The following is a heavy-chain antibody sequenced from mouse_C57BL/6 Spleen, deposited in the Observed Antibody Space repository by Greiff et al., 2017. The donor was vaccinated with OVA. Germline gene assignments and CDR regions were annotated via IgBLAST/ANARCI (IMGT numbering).Heavy chain of an antibody. Sequence: EVQGVESGGGLVKPGGSLKLSCAASGFTFSDYGMHWVRQAPETGLEWVAYISSGSSTLYYADTVKGRFTISRDNAKNTLFLQRTSLRSEETAMYDCARQDVGFAYWGQGTLVTVSA. V-gene: IGHV5-17*01. CDR1: GFTFSDYG. J-gene: IGHJ3*01. CDR2: ISSGSSTL. CDR3: ARQDVGFAY.